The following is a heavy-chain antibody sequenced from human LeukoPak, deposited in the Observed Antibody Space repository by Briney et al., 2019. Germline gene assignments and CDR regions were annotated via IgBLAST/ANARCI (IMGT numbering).Heavy chain of an antibody. CDR2: IKSKTDGGTT. V-gene: IGHV3-15*01. D-gene: IGHD5-24*01. Sequence: GGSLRLSCAASGFTFSNAWMSWVRQAPGKGLEWVGRIKSKTDGGTTDYAAPVKGRFTISRDDSKNTLYLQMNSLKTEDTAVYYCTTDLSWLQFGRGDYWGQGTLVTVSS. CDR1: GFTFSNAW. J-gene: IGHJ4*02. CDR3: TTDLSWLQFGRGDY.